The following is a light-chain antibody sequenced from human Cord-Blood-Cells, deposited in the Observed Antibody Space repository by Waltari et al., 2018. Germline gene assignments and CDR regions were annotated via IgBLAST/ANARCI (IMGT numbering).Light chain of an antibody. CDR1: SSDVGSYNL. CDR2: EVS. J-gene: IGLJ3*02. V-gene: IGLV2-23*02. Sequence: QSALTQPASVSGSPGQSITISCTGTSSDVGSYNLVSWYQQHPGKATRLMIYEVSKRPSGVANLFSGSKSGNTASLTISGLHAEDEADYYCCSYAGSSTWVFGGGTKLTVL. CDR3: CSYAGSSTWV.